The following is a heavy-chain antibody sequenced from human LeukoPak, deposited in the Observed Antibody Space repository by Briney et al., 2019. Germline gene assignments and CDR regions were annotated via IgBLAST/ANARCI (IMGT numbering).Heavy chain of an antibody. CDR1: GYTFTGYY. Sequence: WASVKVSCKASGYTFTGYYMHWVRQAPGQRLELMGWINPNSGGTNYAQKFQGRVTMTRDTSISTAYMELSRLRSDDTAVYYCARDKGSTAYYFDYWGQGTLVTVSS. V-gene: IGHV1-2*02. D-gene: IGHD1-26*01. CDR2: INPNSGGT. J-gene: IGHJ4*02. CDR3: ARDKGSTAYYFDY.